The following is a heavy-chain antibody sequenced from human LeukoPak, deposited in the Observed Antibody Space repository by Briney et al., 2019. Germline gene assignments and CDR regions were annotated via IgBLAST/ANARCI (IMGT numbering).Heavy chain of an antibody. D-gene: IGHD5-24*01. V-gene: IGHV1-69*06. CDR2: IIPIFGGA. CDR3: ARGLEMDTISWFEP. Sequence: ASVKVSCKASGSTFTSYAISWVRQAPGQGLEWMGGIIPIFGGANYAQKFQGRVTITADKSTRTAYMELSRLRSEDTAVYYCARGLEMDTISWFEPWGQGTLVTVSS. J-gene: IGHJ5*02. CDR1: GSTFTSYA.